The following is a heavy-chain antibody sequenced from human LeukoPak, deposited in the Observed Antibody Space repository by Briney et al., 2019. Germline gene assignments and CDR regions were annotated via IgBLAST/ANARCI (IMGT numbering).Heavy chain of an antibody. CDR2: IDYSGST. CDR1: GGSISSSTYY. CDR3: ARGALLWFGAKMEYYFDY. J-gene: IGHJ4*02. Sequence: SETLSLTCTVSGGSISSSTYYWGWIRQPPGKGLEWIGSIDYSGSTYYNPSLKSRVTVSVDTSKNQFSLKLTSMTAADTAVYYCARGALLWFGAKMEYYFDYWGQGTLLSVSS. D-gene: IGHD3-10*01. V-gene: IGHV4-39*07.